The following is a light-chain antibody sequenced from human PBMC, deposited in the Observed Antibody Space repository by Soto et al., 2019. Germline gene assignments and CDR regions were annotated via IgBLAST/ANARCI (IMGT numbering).Light chain of an antibody. CDR3: AAWDDSLNGPV. CDR2: GLN. V-gene: IGLV1-44*01. Sequence: QSVLTQPPSASGTPGQRVTISCSGASSNIGSNTVNWYQQLPGTAPKLLIYGLNQRPSGVPDRFSGSKSDTSASVAISGLQSEDEADYYCAAWDDSLNGPVFGGWTKLTVL. J-gene: IGLJ2*01. CDR1: SSNIGSNT.